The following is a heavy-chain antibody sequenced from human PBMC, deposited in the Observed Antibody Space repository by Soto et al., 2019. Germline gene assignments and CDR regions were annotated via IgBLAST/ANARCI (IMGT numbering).Heavy chain of an antibody. J-gene: IGHJ6*02. CDR3: ARRIPFGYGMDV. D-gene: IGHD2-21*01. V-gene: IGHV3-64*01. CDR2: ITSNGGNT. Sequence: GGSLRLSCAASGFTFSSYAMHWVRQAPGKGLEYVSAITSNGGNTDYASSVKGRFTISRDNSKNTLYLQMGSLRAEDMSVYYCARRIPFGYGMDVWGQGTTVTVSS. CDR1: GFTFSSYA.